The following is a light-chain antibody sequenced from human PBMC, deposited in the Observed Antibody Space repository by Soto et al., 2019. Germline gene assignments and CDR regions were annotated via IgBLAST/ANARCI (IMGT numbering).Light chain of an antibody. CDR3: QQRSNRIT. CDR2: DAS. Sequence: EIVLTQSPATLSLSPGERATLSCRASQSVSSYLAWYQQKPGQAPRLLIYDASNRATGIPARFSGNGSGTDFTLTISSLEPEDFAVYYCQQRSNRITFGQGTRLEIK. J-gene: IGKJ5*01. CDR1: QSVSSY. V-gene: IGKV3-11*01.